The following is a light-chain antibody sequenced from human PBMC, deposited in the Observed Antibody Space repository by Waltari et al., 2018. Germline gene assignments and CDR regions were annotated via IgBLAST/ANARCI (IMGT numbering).Light chain of an antibody. J-gene: IGKJ4*01. CDR3: QQYTTLPLT. Sequence: DIVMTQSPDSLGVSLGERATIHCKSSQSVFYANNKNYLAWYQQRPGQPPKLIIYWASTRASGVPDRFSGSGSWTDFTLTISSLQSEDSGVYFCQQYTTLPLTFGGGTKVEI. CDR2: WAS. CDR1: QSVFYANNKNY. V-gene: IGKV4-1*01.